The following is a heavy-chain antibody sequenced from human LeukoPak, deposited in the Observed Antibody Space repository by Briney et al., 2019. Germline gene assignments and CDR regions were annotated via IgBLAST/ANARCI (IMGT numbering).Heavy chain of an antibody. V-gene: IGHV3-48*04. CDR2: ISSSGSTI. Sequence: GGSLRLSCAASGFTFSSYSMNWVRQAPGKGLEWVSYISSSGSTIYYADSVKGRFTISRDNAKNSLYLQMNSLRAEDTAVYYCASSGYSGYGNLDYWGQGTLVTVSS. J-gene: IGHJ4*02. CDR3: ASSGYSGYGNLDY. CDR1: GFTFSSYS. D-gene: IGHD5-12*01.